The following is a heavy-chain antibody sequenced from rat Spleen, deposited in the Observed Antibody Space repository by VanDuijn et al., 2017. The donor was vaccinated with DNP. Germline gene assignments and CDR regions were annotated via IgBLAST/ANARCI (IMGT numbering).Heavy chain of an antibody. CDR3: ARWTRYFDY. CDR2: ISYSGST. Sequence: EVQLQASGPGLVKPSQSLSLTCSVTAYSITSSFRWNWIRKFPGNKMEYIGHISYSGSTNYNPSLKSRISITRDTSKNHFFLHLNSVTTEDTATYYCARWTRYFDYWGQGVMVPVSS. V-gene: IGHV3-1*01. D-gene: IGHD1-7*01. CDR1: AYSITSSF. J-gene: IGHJ2*01.